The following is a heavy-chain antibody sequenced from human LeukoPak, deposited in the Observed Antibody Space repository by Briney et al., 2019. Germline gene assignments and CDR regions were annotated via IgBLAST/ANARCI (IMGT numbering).Heavy chain of an antibody. Sequence: GGSLRLSCAASGSTFSSYSMNWVRQAPGKGLEWVSSISSSSSYIYYADSVKGRFTISRDNAKNSLYLQMNSLRAEDTAVYNCARDAYSGSHALDHWGQGTPVTVSS. CDR3: ARDAYSGSHALDH. J-gene: IGHJ4*02. V-gene: IGHV3-21*01. D-gene: IGHD1-26*01. CDR2: ISSSSSYI. CDR1: GSTFSSYS.